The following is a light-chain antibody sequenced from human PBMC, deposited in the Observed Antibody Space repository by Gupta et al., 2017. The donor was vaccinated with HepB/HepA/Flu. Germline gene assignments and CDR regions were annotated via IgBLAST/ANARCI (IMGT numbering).Light chain of an antibody. CDR1: QSVSSSY. CDR2: GAS. CDR3: QQYGSSPGT. V-gene: IGKV3-20*01. J-gene: IGKJ1*01. Sequence: EIVLTQSPGTLSLSPGERATLSCRASQSVSSSYLAWYQQKPGQAPRLLIDGASSRATGIPDRFSGSGSGTDCTLTISRLEPEDFAVYYCQQYGSSPGTFGQGTKVEIK.